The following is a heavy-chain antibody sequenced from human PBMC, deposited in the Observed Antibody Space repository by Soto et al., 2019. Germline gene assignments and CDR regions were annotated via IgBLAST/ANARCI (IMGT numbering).Heavy chain of an antibody. V-gene: IGHV3-48*03. CDR3: ARGGIH. Sequence: GGSLRLSCVTSGYTFNSHEMNWVRQAPGKGLEWISSISGSGTTNYAESVKGRFTISRDNAHKSRFLEMKDLRVEDTAVYYCARGGIHWGQGTLVTVSS. J-gene: IGHJ4*02. CDR1: GYTFNSHE. D-gene: IGHD3-16*01. CDR2: ISGSGTT.